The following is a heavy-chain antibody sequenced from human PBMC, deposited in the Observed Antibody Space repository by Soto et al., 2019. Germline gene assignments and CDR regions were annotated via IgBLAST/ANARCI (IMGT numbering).Heavy chain of an antibody. D-gene: IGHD4-17*01. Sequence: ASVKVSCKASGYTFTSYGISWVRQAPGQGLEWMGWISAYNGNTNYAQKLQGRVTMTTDTSTSTAYMELRSLGSDDTAVYYCARELAVTTAYYLDYWGQGTLVTVSS. CDR2: ISAYNGNT. J-gene: IGHJ4*02. CDR3: ARELAVTTAYYLDY. V-gene: IGHV1-18*01. CDR1: GYTFTSYG.